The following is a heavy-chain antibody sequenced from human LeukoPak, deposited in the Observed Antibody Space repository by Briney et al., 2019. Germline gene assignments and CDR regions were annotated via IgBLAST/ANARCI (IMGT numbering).Heavy chain of an antibody. CDR1: GFTFSSYW. Sequence: GGSLRLSCAASGFTFSSYWMSWVRQAPGKGLEWVANIKQDGSEKYYVDSVKGRFTISRDNSKNTLYLQMNSLRAEDTAVYYCAKDLPYYYGMDVWGQGTTVTVSS. CDR3: AKDLPYYYGMDV. V-gene: IGHV3-7*03. J-gene: IGHJ6*02. CDR2: IKQDGSEK.